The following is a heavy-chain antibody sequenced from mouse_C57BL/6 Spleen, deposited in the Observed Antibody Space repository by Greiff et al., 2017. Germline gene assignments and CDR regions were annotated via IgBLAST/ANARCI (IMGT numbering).Heavy chain of an antibody. D-gene: IGHD1-1*01. J-gene: IGHJ2*01. CDR1: GYTFTDYY. Sequence: EVKLQQSGPELVKPGASVKISCKASGYTFTDYYMNWVKQSHGKSLEWIGDINPNNGGTSYNQKFKGKATLTVDKSSSTAYMELRSLTSEDSAVYYCARGNYYGSSYDFDYWGQGTTLTVSS. CDR2: INPNNGGT. CDR3: ARGNYYGSSYDFDY. V-gene: IGHV1-26*01.